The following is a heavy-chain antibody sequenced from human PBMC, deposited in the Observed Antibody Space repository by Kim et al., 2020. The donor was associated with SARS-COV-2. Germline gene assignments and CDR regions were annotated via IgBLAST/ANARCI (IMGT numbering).Heavy chain of an antibody. CDR3: ASLSSSSWYFDY. CDR2: K. V-gene: IGHV3-7*01. Sequence: KYYVDSVKGRCTISRDNATTSLYLQMNSLRAEDSAVYYCASLSSSSWYFDYWGQGTLVTVSS. J-gene: IGHJ4*02. D-gene: IGHD6-13*01.